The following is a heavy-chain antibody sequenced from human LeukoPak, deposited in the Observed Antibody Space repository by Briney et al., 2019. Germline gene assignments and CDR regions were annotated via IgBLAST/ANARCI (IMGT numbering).Heavy chain of an antibody. Sequence: ASVKVSCKASGYTFTSYDINWVRQATGQGLEWMGWINPNSGNTGYAQKFQGRVTMTRDTSISTAYMELSSLRSEDAAVYYCARGRFRWELEIRDFDYWGQGTLVTVSS. D-gene: IGHD1-26*01. CDR2: INPNSGNT. J-gene: IGHJ4*02. CDR1: GYTFTSYD. V-gene: IGHV1-8*01. CDR3: ARGRFRWELEIRDFDY.